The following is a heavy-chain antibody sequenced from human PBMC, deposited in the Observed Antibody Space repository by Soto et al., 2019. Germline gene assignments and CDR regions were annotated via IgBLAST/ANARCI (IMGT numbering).Heavy chain of an antibody. V-gene: IGHV4-30-2*01. CDR1: GGSISSCGYS. CDR2: IYHSGST. D-gene: IGHD4-4*01. J-gene: IGHJ4*02. CDR3: ARGMTTVTTIDY. Sequence: SETLSLTCAVSGGSISSCGYSWSCIRQPPGKGLEWIGYIYHSGSTYYNPSLKSRVTISVDRSKNQFSLKLSSVTAADTAVYYCARGMTTVTTIDYWGQGTLVTVSS.